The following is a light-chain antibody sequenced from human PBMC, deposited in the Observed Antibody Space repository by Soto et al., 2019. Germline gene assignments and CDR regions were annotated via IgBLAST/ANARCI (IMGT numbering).Light chain of an antibody. CDR1: SSDVGAYNY. CDR3: TSYTRSSTYV. Sequence: QSALTQPASVSGSPGQSITISCTGTSSDVGAYNYVSWYQQHPGKAPKLMIYDVSNRPSGVSSRFSGSKSGNTASLTISGLQAEDEADYYCTSYTRSSTYVFGIGTKLTVL. CDR2: DVS. J-gene: IGLJ1*01. V-gene: IGLV2-14*01.